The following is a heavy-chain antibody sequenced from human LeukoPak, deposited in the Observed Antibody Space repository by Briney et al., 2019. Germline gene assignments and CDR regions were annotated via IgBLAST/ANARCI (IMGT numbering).Heavy chain of an antibody. CDR3: AAIYCSSSSCYAFDY. CDR1: GFIFSSYA. J-gene: IGHJ4*02. CDR2: VSGSGIST. D-gene: IGHD2-2*01. V-gene: IGHV3-23*01. Sequence: TGGSLRLSCAASGFIFSSYAMRWVRQAPGKGLEWVSAVSGSGISTYYADSVKGRFTISRDNSKNTLHLQMNSLRVEDTAVYYCAAIYCSSSSCYAFDYWGQGTLVTVPS.